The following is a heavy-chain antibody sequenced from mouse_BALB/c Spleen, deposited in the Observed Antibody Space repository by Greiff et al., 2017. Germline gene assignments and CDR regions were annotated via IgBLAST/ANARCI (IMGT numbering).Heavy chain of an antibody. CDR2: IDPANGNT. J-gene: IGHJ4*01. CDR3: ARGYYYGSSMDY. V-gene: IGHV14-3*02. CDR1: GFNIKDTY. Sequence: VQLQQSGAELVKPGASVKLSCTASGFNIKDTYMHWVKQRPEQGLEWIGRIDPANGNTKYDPKFQGKATITADTSSNTAYLQLSSLTSEDTAVYYCARGYYYGSSMDYWGQGTSVTVSS. D-gene: IGHD1-1*01.